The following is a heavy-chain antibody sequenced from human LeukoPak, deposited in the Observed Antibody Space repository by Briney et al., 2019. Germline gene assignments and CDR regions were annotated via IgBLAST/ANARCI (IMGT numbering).Heavy chain of an antibody. D-gene: IGHD3-3*01. CDR3: ARGSEWLLHIDFDY. Sequence: SETLSLTCTVSGGSISSYYWSWIRQPPGKGLEWIGYIYYSGSTNYNPSLKSRVTISVDTSKNQFSLKLSSVTAADTAVYYCARGSEWLLHIDFDYWGQGTLVTVSS. J-gene: IGHJ4*02. CDR2: IYYSGST. CDR1: GGSISSYY. V-gene: IGHV4-59*01.